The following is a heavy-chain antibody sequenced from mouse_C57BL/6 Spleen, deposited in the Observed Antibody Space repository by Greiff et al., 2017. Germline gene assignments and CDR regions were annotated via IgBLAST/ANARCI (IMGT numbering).Heavy chain of an antibody. CDR3: ARYDEGGGGRYFDV. D-gene: IGHD1-3*01. V-gene: IGHV1-50*01. CDR1: GYTFTSYW. CDR2: IDPSDSFI. J-gene: IGHJ1*03. Sequence: QVQLQQPGAELVKPGASVKLSCKASGYTFTSYWLQWLKQRPGQGLEWIGEIDPSDSFINYNQKFKGKAPLTVDTSSSTAYMQLSSLTSGDSAVYYGARYDEGGGGRYFDVWGTGTTVTVSS.